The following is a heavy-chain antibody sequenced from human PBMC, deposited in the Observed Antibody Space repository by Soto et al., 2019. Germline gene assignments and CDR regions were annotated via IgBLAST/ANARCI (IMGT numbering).Heavy chain of an antibody. V-gene: IGHV1-8*01. Sequence: QVQLVQSGAEVKKPGASVKVSCKASGYTFTSYDINWVRQATGQGLEWMGWMNPTSGNTGYAQKFQGRVTMPRNTSISTAYMELSSLRSEDTAVYYCAVWDTLAVASYYYGMDVWGQGTTVTVSS. CDR1: GYTFTSYD. CDR2: MNPTSGNT. CDR3: AVWDTLAVASYYYGMDV. D-gene: IGHD6-19*01. J-gene: IGHJ6*02.